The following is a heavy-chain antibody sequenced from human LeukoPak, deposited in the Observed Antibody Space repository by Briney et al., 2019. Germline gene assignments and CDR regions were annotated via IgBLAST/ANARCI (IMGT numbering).Heavy chain of an antibody. CDR2: IYSGGST. CDR3: ARDFDCGDSAYYSDY. Sequence: GGSLRLSCAASGFTVSSNYMSWVRQAPGKGLEWVSVIYSGGSTYYADSVKGRFTISRDNSKNTLYLQMNSLRAEDTAVYYCARDFDCGDSAYYSDYWGQGTLVTVSS. J-gene: IGHJ4*02. CDR1: GFTVSSNY. V-gene: IGHV3-66*02. D-gene: IGHD3-9*01.